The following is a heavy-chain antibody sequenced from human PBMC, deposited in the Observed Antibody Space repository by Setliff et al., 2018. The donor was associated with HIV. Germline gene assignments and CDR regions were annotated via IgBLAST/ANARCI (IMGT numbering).Heavy chain of an antibody. Sequence: ASVKVSCKASGYTFTSYHMHWVRQAPGQGLEWMGVIKPSGGSTSYAKKFQGRVSMTRDTSTSTVYMELSSLRSEDTAVYYCARDWEFLDYYCARESPSSSWFYFDLWGQGTLVTVSS. CDR2: IKPSGGST. CDR1: GYTFTSYH. V-gene: IGHV1-46*01. CDR3: ARDWEFLDYYCARESPSSSWFYFDL. J-gene: IGHJ4*02. D-gene: IGHD6-13*01.